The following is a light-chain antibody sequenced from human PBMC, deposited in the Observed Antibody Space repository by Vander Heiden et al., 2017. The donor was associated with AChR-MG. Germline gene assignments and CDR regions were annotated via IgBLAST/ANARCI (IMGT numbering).Light chain of an antibody. CDR1: SSDVGTYNY. CDR3: SSFAGSNIYVI. CDR2: EVS. Sequence: QSALTQPPSASGSPGQSVTISCTGTSSDVGTYNYVSWYQQHPDKAPKLMIYEVSKRPSGVPDRFSGSKSGNTASLTVSGLQAEDEADYYCSSFAGSNIYVIFGGGTKLTVL. V-gene: IGLV2-8*01. J-gene: IGLJ2*01.